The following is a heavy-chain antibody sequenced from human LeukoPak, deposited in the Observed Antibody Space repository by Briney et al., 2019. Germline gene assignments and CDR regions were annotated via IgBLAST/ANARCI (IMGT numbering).Heavy chain of an antibody. V-gene: IGHV4-34*01. CDR1: GGSFSGYY. CDR2: INHSGST. J-gene: IGHJ3*02. Sequence: SETLSLTCAVYGGSFSGYYWSWIRQPPGKGLEWIGEINHSGSTNYNPSLKSRVTISVDTSKNQFSLKLSSVTAADTAVYYCARGGHGDYLRAFDIWGQGTMVTVSS. D-gene: IGHD4-17*01. CDR3: ARGGHGDYLRAFDI.